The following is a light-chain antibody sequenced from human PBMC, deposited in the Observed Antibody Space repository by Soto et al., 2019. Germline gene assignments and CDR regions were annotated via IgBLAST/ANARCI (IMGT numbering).Light chain of an antibody. CDR1: SSDVGRYNY. CDR2: EVV. V-gene: IGLV2-8*01. J-gene: IGLJ3*02. Sequence: QSVLTQPPSASGSPGQSVIISCTGTSSDVGRYNYVSWYQQHPGKAPKLMISEVVKRPSGVPDRFSGSKSGNTASLTVSGLQAEDEADYYCSSYADSNKWVFGGGTKLTVL. CDR3: SSYADSNKWV.